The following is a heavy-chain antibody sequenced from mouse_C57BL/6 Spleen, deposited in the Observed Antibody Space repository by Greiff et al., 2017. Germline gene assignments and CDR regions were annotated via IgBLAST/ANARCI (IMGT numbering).Heavy chain of an antibody. CDR2: ISSGSSTI. Sequence: EVQLVESGGGLVKPGGSLTLSCAASGFTFSDYGMHWVRQAPEKGLEWVAYISSGSSTIYYADTVKGRITIARDNAKNTLLLQMTSLRSEDTAMYYCARDSNYVLWFAYWGQGTLVTVSA. CDR3: ARDSNYVLWFAY. D-gene: IGHD2-5*01. CDR1: GFTFSDYG. V-gene: IGHV5-17*01. J-gene: IGHJ3*01.